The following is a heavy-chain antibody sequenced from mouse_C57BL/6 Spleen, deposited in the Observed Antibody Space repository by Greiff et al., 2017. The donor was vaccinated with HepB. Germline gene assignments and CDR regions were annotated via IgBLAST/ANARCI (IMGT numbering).Heavy chain of an antibody. V-gene: IGHV5-17*01. Sequence: EVKLMESGGGLVKPGGSLKLSCAASGFTFSDYGMHWVRQAPEKGLEWVAYISSGSSTIYYADTVKGRFTISRDNAKNTLFLQMTSLRSEDTAMYYCARTITTAWDYFDYWGQGTTLTVSS. CDR3: ARTITTAWDYFDY. CDR1: GFTFSDYG. J-gene: IGHJ2*01. CDR2: ISSGSSTI. D-gene: IGHD1-1*01.